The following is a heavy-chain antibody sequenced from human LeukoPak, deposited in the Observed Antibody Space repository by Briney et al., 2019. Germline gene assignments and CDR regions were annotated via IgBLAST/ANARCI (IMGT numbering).Heavy chain of an antibody. J-gene: IGHJ5*02. Sequence: SDTLSLTRAVSGYSITSRSYWGWIRPPPGEGLQWIGRTYHSGRTHYNPSLKSRVTILVDPSKNQFSLKLTSVTATDTAVYYCARGYLAPAGLRAPNWFDPWGQGTLVTVSS. CDR2: TYHSGRT. CDR1: GYSITSRSY. V-gene: IGHV4-38-2*01. CDR3: ARGYLAPAGLRAPNWFDP. D-gene: IGHD3-16*01.